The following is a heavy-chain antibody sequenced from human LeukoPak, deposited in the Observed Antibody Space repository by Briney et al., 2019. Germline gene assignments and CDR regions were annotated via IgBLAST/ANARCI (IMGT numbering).Heavy chain of an antibody. CDR1: GITLSNYG. V-gene: IGHV3-23*01. CDR3: AKRGIVIRAVIIVGFHKEAYYFDY. D-gene: IGHD3-10*01. CDR2: ISDSGGST. Sequence: GGSLRLACAVSGITLSNYGMSWVRQAPGKGLEWVAGISDSGGSTNYADSVKGRFTISRDNPKNTLYLQMNSLRAEDTAVYFCAKRGIVIRAVIIVGFHKEAYYFDYWGQGALVTVSS. J-gene: IGHJ4*02.